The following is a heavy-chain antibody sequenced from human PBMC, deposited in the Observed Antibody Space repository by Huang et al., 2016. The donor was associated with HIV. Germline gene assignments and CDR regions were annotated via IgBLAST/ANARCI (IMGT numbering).Heavy chain of an antibody. Sequence: QVHLQQWGAGLLKPSETLTLTCAVSGASFTGNYWPWIRQPPGKGLEWIGESKVSGATIYKPALERRVTISIDRSKKEFSRRLSSMTAADTAVYYCARQWVLLDYLMGMDVWGQGTTVIVSS. V-gene: IGHV4-34*01. D-gene: IGHD3-3*01. CDR2: SKVSGAT. CDR1: GASFTGNY. CDR3: ARQWVLLDYLMGMDV. J-gene: IGHJ6*02.